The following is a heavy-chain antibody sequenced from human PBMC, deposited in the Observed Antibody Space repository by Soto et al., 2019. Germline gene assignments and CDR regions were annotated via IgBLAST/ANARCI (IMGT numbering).Heavy chain of an antibody. CDR3: AKDRTVAARNFDY. CDR2: ISTSIDAT. D-gene: IGHD6-6*01. J-gene: IGHJ4*02. Sequence: PGWSLRLACASSGFAFINYAIHWVRQAPGKGLEWVSSISTSIDATYYADSVKGRFTISRDDSKNTLYLQMNSLRAEDSAVYYCAKDRTVAARNFDYWGQGTQVTVSS. V-gene: IGHV3-23*01. CDR1: GFAFINYA.